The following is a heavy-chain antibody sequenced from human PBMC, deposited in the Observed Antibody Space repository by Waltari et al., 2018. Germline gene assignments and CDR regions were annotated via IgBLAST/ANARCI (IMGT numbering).Heavy chain of an antibody. V-gene: IGHV3-48*03. CDR1: TFNFANYA. D-gene: IGHD2-2*01. CDR2: ISSDGNTR. Sequence: EVQLVASGGGLVQTGGSLRLSCVGSTFNFANYAMNWVRRAPGKGLQWIAFISSDGNTRQYTDSVKGRFTISRDNANKSLYLQMNNLRSDDTALYYCATMVVVEVENWFDPWGQGIQVTVAS. CDR3: ATMVVVEVENWFDP. J-gene: IGHJ5*02.